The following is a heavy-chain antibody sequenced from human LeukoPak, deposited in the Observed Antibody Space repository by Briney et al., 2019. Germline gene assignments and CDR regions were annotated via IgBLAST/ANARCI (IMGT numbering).Heavy chain of an antibody. Sequence: SGTLSLTCAVSGGSISSSNWWSWVRQPPGKGLGWIGEIYHSGSTNYNPSLKSRVTISVDKSKSQFSLKLSSVTAADTAVYYCARETYRFGELSYYYYGMDVWGKGTTVTVSS. CDR3: ARETYRFGELSYYYYGMDV. CDR1: GGSISSSNW. J-gene: IGHJ6*04. CDR2: IYHSGST. D-gene: IGHD3-10*01. V-gene: IGHV4-4*02.